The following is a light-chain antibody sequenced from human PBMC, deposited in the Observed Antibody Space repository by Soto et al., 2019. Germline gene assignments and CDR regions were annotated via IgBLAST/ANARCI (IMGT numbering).Light chain of an antibody. V-gene: IGLV2-14*01. Sequence: QSALTQPASVSGSPGQSIAISCTGTSSDVGGSKNVTWYQQNPGKAPKVLIFEVSNRFSGVSDRFSGSKSGNTASLTISGLQAEDEAEYFCSSYTITNTFVFGSGTKLTVL. J-gene: IGLJ1*01. CDR1: SSDVGGSKN. CDR3: SSYTITNTFV. CDR2: EVS.